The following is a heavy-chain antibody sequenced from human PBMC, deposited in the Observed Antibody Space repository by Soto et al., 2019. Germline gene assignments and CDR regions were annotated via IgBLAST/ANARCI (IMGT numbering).Heavy chain of an antibody. CDR2: IIPIFGTT. CDR3: ARIPRYSFPTSDPLDN. V-gene: IGHV1-69*13. J-gene: IGHJ1*01. D-gene: IGHD1-26*01. CDR1: GGTFNTYT. Sequence: GASVKVSCKASGGTFNTYTFSWVRQAPGQGLEWMGSIIPIFGTTHYAQSFQGRRSITADQSSTTTYMELRSLTSHDTALYYCARIPRYSFPTSDPLDNWGQGTLVTVSS.